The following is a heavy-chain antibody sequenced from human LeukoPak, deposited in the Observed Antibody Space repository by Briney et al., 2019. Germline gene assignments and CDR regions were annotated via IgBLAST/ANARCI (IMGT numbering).Heavy chain of an antibody. CDR2: ISWNSDAV. J-gene: IGHJ4*02. V-gene: IGHV3-9*01. Sequence: GGSLRLSCEASGFSFDDYAMHWVRQAPGKGLEWVSGISWNSDAVGYADSVKGRFTISRDNAKSSLYLQMNSLRAEDTAVYYCARETIPSAHYYDIVSPYYFDYWGQGTLVTVSS. CDR3: ARETIPSAHYYDIVSPYYFDY. CDR1: GFSFDDYA. D-gene: IGHD3-22*01.